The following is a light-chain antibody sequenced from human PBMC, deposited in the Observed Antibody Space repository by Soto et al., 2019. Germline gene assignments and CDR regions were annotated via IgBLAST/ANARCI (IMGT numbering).Light chain of an antibody. V-gene: IGLV2-23*02. CDR2: EVS. CDR3: CSYAGTTFYV. Sequence: QSALPQTASVSGSHGQSITISCTGTSSDVGSYNLVSWYQQHPGKAPKLMIYEVSKRPSGVSNRFSGSKSGNTASLTISGLQAEDEADYYCCSYAGTTFYVFGTGTKLTVL. J-gene: IGLJ1*01. CDR1: SSDVGSYNL.